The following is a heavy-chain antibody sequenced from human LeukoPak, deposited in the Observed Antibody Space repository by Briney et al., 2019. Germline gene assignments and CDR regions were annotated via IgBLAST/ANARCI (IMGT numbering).Heavy chain of an antibody. CDR1: GFTFSIYA. Sequence: PGGSLRLSCAASGFTFSIYAMSWVRQAPGKGLEWVSAISGNGGSTYYTDSVKGRFTISRDNSRNTLYVQMTRLTAEDTAVYYCAKYRGVTSKGSGLGSLGQGTLVTVSS. CDR3: AKYRGVTSKGSGLGS. J-gene: IGHJ5*01. D-gene: IGHD2-15*01. CDR2: ISGNGGST. V-gene: IGHV3-23*01.